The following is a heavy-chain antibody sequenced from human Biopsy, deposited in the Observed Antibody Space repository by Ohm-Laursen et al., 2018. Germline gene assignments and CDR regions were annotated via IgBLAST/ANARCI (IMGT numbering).Heavy chain of an antibody. V-gene: IGHV4-39*07. CDR1: GGSVSSNTNY. D-gene: IGHD3-3*01. CDR3: ARGEYYAYWSGARKLNYFDY. Sequence: SETLSLTCTVSGGSVSSNTNYWAWIRQPPGKGLEWIGEINHSGSTKYNPSFESRVTILVDTSKNQFSLNLFSVTAADAARYFCARGEYYAYWSGARKLNYFDYWGQGTLVIVSS. J-gene: IGHJ4*02. CDR2: INHSGST.